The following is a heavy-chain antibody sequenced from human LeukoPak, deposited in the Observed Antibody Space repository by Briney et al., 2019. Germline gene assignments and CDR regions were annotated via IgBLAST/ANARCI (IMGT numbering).Heavy chain of an antibody. J-gene: IGHJ4*02. CDR1: GYSISGGYY. CDR3: ASLGATVTHY. Sequence: SETLSLTCSVSGYSISGGYYWGWIRQPPGKGLDWIGSIYHSGSAYHNPSLKSRVTISVDTSKNQFSLKLRSVTAADTAVYYCASLGATVTHYWGQGTLVTVSS. D-gene: IGHD4-17*01. CDR2: IYHSGSA. V-gene: IGHV4-38-2*02.